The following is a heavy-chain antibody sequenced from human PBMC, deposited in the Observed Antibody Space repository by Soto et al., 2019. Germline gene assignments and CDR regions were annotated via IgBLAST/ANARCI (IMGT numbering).Heavy chain of an antibody. D-gene: IGHD3-10*01. Sequence: QVQLVQSGAEVEMPGASVKVSCKASGYTFTSYGISWVRQAPGQGLEWMGWISAYSGNTNYAQNLLGRITMTTDTSTSTAYMELRSLRSDDTAVYYCARVPPQLCGSGTPYSFFDYWGQGTLVTVSS. CDR1: GYTFTSYG. CDR3: ARVPPQLCGSGTPYSFFDY. J-gene: IGHJ4*02. CDR2: ISAYSGNT. V-gene: IGHV1-18*01.